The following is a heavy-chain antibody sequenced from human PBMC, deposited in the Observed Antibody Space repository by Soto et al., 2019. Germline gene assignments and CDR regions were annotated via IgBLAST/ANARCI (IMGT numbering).Heavy chain of an antibody. J-gene: IGHJ6*03. CDR3: ARLRFSIQYYYYMDV. CDR1: GGSFSGYH. V-gene: IGHV4-34*01. Sequence: SETLSLTCAVYGGSFSGYHWSWIRQPPGKGLEWIGEINPSGSTNYNPSLKSRLTISVDTSKNQFSLKLSSVTAADTAVYYCARLRFSIQYYYYMDVWGKGTPVTVSS. CDR2: INPSGST. D-gene: IGHD3-16*01.